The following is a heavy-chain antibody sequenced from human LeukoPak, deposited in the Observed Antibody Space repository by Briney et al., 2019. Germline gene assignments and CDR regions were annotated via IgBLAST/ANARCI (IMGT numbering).Heavy chain of an antibody. CDR2: ISSSSSYI. J-gene: IGHJ6*02. D-gene: IGHD2-2*01. Sequence: GGSLRLSCAASGFTFSSYSMNWVRQAPGKGLEWVSSISSSSSYIYYADSVKGRFTISRDNAKNSLYLQMNSLRAEDTAVYYCARVVVGCSSTSCYAGTSYYYYGMDVWGQGTTVTVSS. CDR1: GFTFSSYS. V-gene: IGHV3-21*01. CDR3: ARVVVGCSSTSCYAGTSYYYYGMDV.